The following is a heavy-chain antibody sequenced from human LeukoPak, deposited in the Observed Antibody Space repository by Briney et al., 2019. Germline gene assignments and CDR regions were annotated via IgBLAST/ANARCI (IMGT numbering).Heavy chain of an antibody. CDR2: ISSSSSYT. V-gene: IGHV3-11*03. D-gene: IGHD3-9*01. J-gene: IGHJ4*02. Sequence: EPGGSLRLSCVASGFTFSDYHMSWIRQAPGKGLEWVSYISSSSSYTNYADSVKGRFTISRDSAKNSLYLQMNSLRAEDTAVYYCARSTLYDILTEYYFDYWGQGTLVTVSS. CDR3: ARSTLYDILTEYYFDY. CDR1: GFTFSDYH.